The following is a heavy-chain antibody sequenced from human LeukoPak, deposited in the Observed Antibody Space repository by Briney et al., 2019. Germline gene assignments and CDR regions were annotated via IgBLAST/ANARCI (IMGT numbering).Heavy chain of an antibody. J-gene: IGHJ4*02. CDR1: GFTFSSYS. Sequence: GGSLRLSCAASGFTFSSYSMNWVRQAPGKGLEWVSSISSSSSYIYYADSVKGRFTISRDNAKNSLYLQMNSLRAEDTAVYYCARDGGDSYGYPPVDHWGQGTLVTVSS. V-gene: IGHV3-21*01. CDR3: ARDGGDSYGYPPVDH. CDR2: ISSSSSYI. D-gene: IGHD5-18*01.